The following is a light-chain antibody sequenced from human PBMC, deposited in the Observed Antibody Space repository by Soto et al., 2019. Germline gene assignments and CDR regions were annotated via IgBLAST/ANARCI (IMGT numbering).Light chain of an antibody. V-gene: IGKV3-20*01. CDR1: QSVSSNS. CDR3: QQYGSSPLT. J-gene: IGKJ4*01. CDR2: GAS. Sequence: EIVLTQSPGTLSLSPGEGDTLSCRASQSVSSNSLAWYQQKPGQAPRLLIYGASTRATGIPDRFSGSGSGTDFTLTLNRLEPEDFAVYYCQQYGSSPLTFGGGTKVEIK.